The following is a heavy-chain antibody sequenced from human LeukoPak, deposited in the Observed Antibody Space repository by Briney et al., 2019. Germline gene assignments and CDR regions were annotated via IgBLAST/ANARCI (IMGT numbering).Heavy chain of an antibody. Sequence: SETLSLTCTVSGGSISSYYWGWIRQPPGKGLEWIGYIYYSGSTNYNPSLKSRVTISVDTSKNQFSLKLSSVTAADTAVYYCARDSNWYDAFDIWGQGTMVTVSS. V-gene: IGHV4-59*01. J-gene: IGHJ3*02. D-gene: IGHD6-13*01. CDR2: IYYSGST. CDR3: ARDSNWYDAFDI. CDR1: GGSISSYY.